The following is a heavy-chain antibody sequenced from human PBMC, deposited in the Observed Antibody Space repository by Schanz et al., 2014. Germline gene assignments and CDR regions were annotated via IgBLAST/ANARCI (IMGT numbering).Heavy chain of an antibody. Sequence: EVQLLESGGGLVKPGGSLRLSCVASGFTFRVFAMNWVRQAPGKGLEWVSIITGSGATYYADSVKGRFTISRDNSKNTLYLQMNSLSAEDTAVYYCAKRNHDMQSLPLDYWGQGTLVIVSS. CDR3: AKRNHDMQSLPLDY. J-gene: IGHJ4*02. V-gene: IGHV3-23*01. CDR2: ITGSGAT. CDR1: GFTFRVFA. D-gene: IGHD3-9*01.